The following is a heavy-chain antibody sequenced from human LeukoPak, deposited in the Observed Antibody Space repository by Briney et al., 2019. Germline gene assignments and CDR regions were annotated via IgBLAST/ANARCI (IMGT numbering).Heavy chain of an antibody. CDR3: ARGTFYCSGGSCYPYYFDY. J-gene: IGHJ4*02. CDR1: GGSFSGYY. Sequence: SETLSLTCAVYGGSFSGYYWSWIRQPPGKGLEWIGEINHSGSTNYNPSLKSRVTISVDTSKNQFSLKLSSVTAADTAVYYCARGTFYCSGGSCYPYYFDYWGQGTLVTVSS. CDR2: INHSGST. V-gene: IGHV4-34*01. D-gene: IGHD2-15*01.